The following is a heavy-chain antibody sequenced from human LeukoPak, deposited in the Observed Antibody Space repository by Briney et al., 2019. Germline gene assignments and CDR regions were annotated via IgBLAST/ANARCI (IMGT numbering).Heavy chain of an antibody. CDR2: IYYSGST. CDR1: GGSISSYY. J-gene: IGHJ4*02. Sequence: SETLSLTCTVSGGSISSYYWSWLRQPPGKGLEWIGYIYYSGSTNYNPSLKSRVTISVDTSKNQFSLKLSSVTAADTAVYYCARGDGYKSVVGFDYWGQGTLVTVSS. CDR3: ARGDGYKSVVGFDY. V-gene: IGHV4-59*01. D-gene: IGHD2-21*01.